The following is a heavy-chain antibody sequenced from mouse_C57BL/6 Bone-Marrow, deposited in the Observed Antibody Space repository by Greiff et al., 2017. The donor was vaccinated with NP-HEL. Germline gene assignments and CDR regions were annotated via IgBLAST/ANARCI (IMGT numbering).Heavy chain of an antibody. D-gene: IGHD1-1*01. CDR2: IDPSDSYT. CDR1: GYTFTSYW. J-gene: IGHJ4*01. Sequence: QVQLQQPGAELVRPGTSVKLSCKASGYTFTSYWMHWVKQRPGQGLEWIGVIDPSDSYTNYNQKFKGKATLTVDTSSSTAYMQLSSLTSEDSAVYYCARNSYYYGSHYAMDYWGQGTSVTVSS. CDR3: ARNSYYYGSHYAMDY. V-gene: IGHV1-59*01.